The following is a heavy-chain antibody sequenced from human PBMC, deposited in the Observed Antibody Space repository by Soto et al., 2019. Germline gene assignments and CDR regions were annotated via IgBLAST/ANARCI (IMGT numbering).Heavy chain of an antibody. CDR1: GFSLSTSGMR. J-gene: IGHJ4*02. V-gene: IGHV2-70*04. Sequence: SGPTLVNPTQTLTLTCTFSGFSLSTSGMRVSWIRQPPGKALEWLARIDWDDDKFYNTSLKTRLTISKDSSKNQVVLTMTNMDPVDTATYYCARMFHCSGGTCPFDYWGQGXLVTVYS. D-gene: IGHD2-15*01. CDR2: IDWDDDK. CDR3: ARMFHCSGGTCPFDY.